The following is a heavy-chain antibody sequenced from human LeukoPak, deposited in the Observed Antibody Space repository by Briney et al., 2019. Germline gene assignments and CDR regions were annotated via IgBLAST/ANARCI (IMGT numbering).Heavy chain of an antibody. D-gene: IGHD6-25*01. V-gene: IGHV4-31*03. J-gene: IGHJ6*02. CDR1: GGSISSGGYY. CDR2: IYYSGST. CDR3: ARSRPGSPYYYGMDV. Sequence: SETLSLTCTVSGGSISSGGYYWIWIRQHPGKGLEWIGYIYYSGSTYYNPSLKSRVTISVDTSKNQFSLKLSSVTAADTAVYYCARSRPGSPYYYGMDVWGQGTTATVSS.